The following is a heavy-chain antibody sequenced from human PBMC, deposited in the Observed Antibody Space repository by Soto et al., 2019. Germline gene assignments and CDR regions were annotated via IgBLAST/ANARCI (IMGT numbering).Heavy chain of an antibody. CDR2: IKQDGSEK. J-gene: IGHJ4*02. V-gene: IGHV3-7*03. Sequence: GGSLRLSCAASGFTFSSYWMSWVHQAPGKGLEWVANIKQDGSEKYYVDSVKGRFTISRDNAKNSLYLQMNSLRAEDTAVYYCARIAGLAVGYFDYWGQGTLVTVSS. CDR1: GFTFSSYW. D-gene: IGHD6-19*01. CDR3: ARIAGLAVGYFDY.